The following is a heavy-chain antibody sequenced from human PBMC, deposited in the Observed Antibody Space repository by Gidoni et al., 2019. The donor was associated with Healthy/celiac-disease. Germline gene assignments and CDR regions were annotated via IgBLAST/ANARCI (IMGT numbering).Heavy chain of an antibody. Sequence: EVQLVESGGGLVKPGGSLRLSCAASGFPFSSYSMNWVRQAPGKGLEWVSSISSSSSYIYYADSVKGRFTISRDNAKNSLYLQMNSLRAEDTAVYYCARVPYCSGGSCYSGWFDPWGQGTLVTVSS. V-gene: IGHV3-21*01. J-gene: IGHJ5*02. CDR3: ARVPYCSGGSCYSGWFDP. CDR2: ISSSSSYI. D-gene: IGHD2-15*01. CDR1: GFPFSSYS.